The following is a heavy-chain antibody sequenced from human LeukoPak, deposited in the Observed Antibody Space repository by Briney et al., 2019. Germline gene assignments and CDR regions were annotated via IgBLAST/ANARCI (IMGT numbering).Heavy chain of an antibody. D-gene: IGHD2-2*01. CDR3: ARDRGTTSSSGWYFDP. CDR1: GFTFRNYA. CDR2: IWYDGSYK. Sequence: GGSLRLSCAASGFTFRNYAMSWVRQAPGKGLEWVAIIWYDGSYKYYADSVKGRFSISRDNSKNTVYLQMNSLGAEDTAVYYCARDRGTTSSSGWYFDPWGRGTLVTVSS. J-gene: IGHJ2*01. V-gene: IGHV3-33*08.